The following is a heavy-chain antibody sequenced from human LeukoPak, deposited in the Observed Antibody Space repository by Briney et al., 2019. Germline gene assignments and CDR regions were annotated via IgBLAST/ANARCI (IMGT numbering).Heavy chain of an antibody. CDR1: GFTFSNDW. Sequence: GGSLRLSCAASGFTFSNDWMHWVRPAPGKRLLWVSRINNDGSTINYADAVKGRFTISRDNAKNTLYLQMSSLRADDSAVYYCVRNYYNSGNLWGQGTLVTVSS. CDR2: INNDGSTI. J-gene: IGHJ4*02. CDR3: VRNYYNSGNL. D-gene: IGHD3-10*01. V-gene: IGHV3-74*01.